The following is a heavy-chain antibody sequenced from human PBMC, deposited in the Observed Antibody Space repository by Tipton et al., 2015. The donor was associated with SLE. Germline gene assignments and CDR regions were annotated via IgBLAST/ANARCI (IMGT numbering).Heavy chain of an antibody. Sequence: PGLVKPSETLSLTCTVSGGSISSYYWSWIRQPPGKGLEWIGYIYYSGSTNYNPSLKSRVTISVDTSKNQFSLKLSSVTAADTAVYYCAGEGAGWSYWGQGTLVTVSS. CDR2: IYYSGST. J-gene: IGHJ4*02. CDR1: GGSISSYY. D-gene: IGHD2-15*01. CDR3: AGEGAGWSY. V-gene: IGHV4-59*12.